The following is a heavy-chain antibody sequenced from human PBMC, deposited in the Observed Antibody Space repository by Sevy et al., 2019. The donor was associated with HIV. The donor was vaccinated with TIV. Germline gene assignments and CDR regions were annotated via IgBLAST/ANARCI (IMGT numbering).Heavy chain of an antibody. CDR2: ISSSSSYI. D-gene: IGHD3-3*01. V-gene: IGHV3-21*01. Sequence: GGSLRLSCAASGFTFSSYSMNWFRQAPGKGLEWVSSISSSSSYINYADSVKGRCTISRDNAKNSLYLQMNSLRAEDKAVYYCAGASYDFWSGYYTYYYGMDVWGQGTTVTVSS. J-gene: IGHJ6*02. CDR1: GFTFSSYS. CDR3: AGASYDFWSGYYTYYYGMDV.